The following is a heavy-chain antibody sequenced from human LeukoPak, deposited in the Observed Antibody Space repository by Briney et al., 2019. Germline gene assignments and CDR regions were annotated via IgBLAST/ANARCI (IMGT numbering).Heavy chain of an antibody. CDR1: RFTFSSYD. CDR2: ISYDGSDK. CDR3: AKVGTVTHFDY. V-gene: IGHV3-30*18. J-gene: IGHJ4*02. D-gene: IGHD4-17*01. Sequence: PGGSLRLSCAASRFTFSSYDMHWVRQTPGKGLEWVAVISYDGSDKYYADSVKGRFTISRDNSKNTLYLQMNSLRAEDTAVYYCAKVGTVTHFDYWGQGTLVTVSS.